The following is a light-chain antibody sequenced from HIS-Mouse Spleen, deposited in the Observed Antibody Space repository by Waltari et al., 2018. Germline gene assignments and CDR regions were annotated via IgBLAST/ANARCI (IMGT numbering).Light chain of an antibody. CDR1: QGIRSY. V-gene: IGKV1-9*01. J-gene: IGKJ4*01. Sequence: DIQLTQSPSFLSASVGDRVTITCRASQGIRSYLAWYQQKPGKAPKLLIYAASTLQSGVPSRFGGNGSGTEFTLTISSLQPEDFAVYYCQQYGSSRGLTFGGGTKVEIK. CDR3: QQYGSSRGLT. CDR2: AAS.